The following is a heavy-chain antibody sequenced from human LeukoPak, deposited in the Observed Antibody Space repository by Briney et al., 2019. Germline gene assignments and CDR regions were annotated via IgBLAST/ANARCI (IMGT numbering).Heavy chain of an antibody. CDR1: GGSISSGDYY. D-gene: IGHD3-22*01. CDR2: IYYSGST. Sequence: SETLSLTCTVSGGSISSGDYYWSWIRQPPGKGLEWIGYIYYSGSTYYNPSLKSRVTISVDTSKNQFSLKLSSVNAADTAVYYCAREGGGYYYDSIRDAFDIWGQGTMVTVSS. J-gene: IGHJ3*02. V-gene: IGHV4-30-4*08. CDR3: AREGGGYYYDSIRDAFDI.